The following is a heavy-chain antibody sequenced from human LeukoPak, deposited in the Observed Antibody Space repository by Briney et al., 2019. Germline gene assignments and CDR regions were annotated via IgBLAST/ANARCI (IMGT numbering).Heavy chain of an antibody. V-gene: IGHV3-21*01. CDR1: GFTFSSYS. J-gene: IGHJ4*02. CDR3: ARDLTSGGVLDY. CDR2: ISSSSSYI. Sequence: GGSLRLSCAASGFTFSSYSMNWVRQAPGKWLEWVSSISSSSSYIYYADSVKGRFTISRDNAKNSLYLQMNSLRAEDTAVYYCARDLTSGGVLDYWGQGTLVTVSS. D-gene: IGHD3-16*01.